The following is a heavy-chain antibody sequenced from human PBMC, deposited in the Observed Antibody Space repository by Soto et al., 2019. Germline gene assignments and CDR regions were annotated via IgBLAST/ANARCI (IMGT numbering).Heavy chain of an antibody. Sequence: GGSLRLSCAASGFTFSSYAMSWVRQAPGKGLEWVSAISGSGGSTYYADSVKGRFTISRDNSKNTLYLQMNSLRAEDTAVYYCAKYEIMITFGGVIVNTNFDYWGQGTLVTVSS. V-gene: IGHV3-23*01. D-gene: IGHD3-16*02. CDR1: GFTFSSYA. CDR3: AKYEIMITFGGVIVNTNFDY. J-gene: IGHJ4*02. CDR2: ISGSGGST.